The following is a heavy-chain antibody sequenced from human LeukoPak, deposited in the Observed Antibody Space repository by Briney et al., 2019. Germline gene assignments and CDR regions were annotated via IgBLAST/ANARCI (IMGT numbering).Heavy chain of an antibody. CDR2: INHSGST. CDR3: AREGNIAVAGIDI. V-gene: IGHV4-34*01. CDR1: GGSFSGYY. Sequence: SEPLSLTCAVYGGSFSGYYWSWIRQPPGKGLEWIGEINHSGSTNYNPSLKSRVTISVDTSKNQFSLKLSSVTAADTAVYYCAREGNIAVAGIDIWGQGTMVTVSS. D-gene: IGHD6-19*01. J-gene: IGHJ3*02.